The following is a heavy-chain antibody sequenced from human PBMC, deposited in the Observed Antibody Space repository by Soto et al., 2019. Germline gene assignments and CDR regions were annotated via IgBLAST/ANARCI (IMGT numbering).Heavy chain of an antibody. CDR3: TRVMPSSSRPSVY. Sequence: EVQLVESGGGLVQPEGSLRLSCAASGFTFSDHYMDWVRQAPGKGLEWVGRIKNKANSYTTEYAAPVKGRFIISRDDSKNSVLLQMIRLKTDDTAVYYCTRVMPSSSRPSVYCAEGILVTVSA. V-gene: IGHV3-72*01. CDR2: IKNKANSYTT. CDR1: GFTFSDHY. J-gene: IGHJ4*02. D-gene: IGHD6-13*01.